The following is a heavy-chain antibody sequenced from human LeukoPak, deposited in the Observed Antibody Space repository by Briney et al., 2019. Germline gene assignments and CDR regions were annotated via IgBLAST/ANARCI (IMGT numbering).Heavy chain of an antibody. CDR3: AKDLGLYYYGSGSFPNWFDP. D-gene: IGHD3-10*01. CDR2: ISYDGSNK. CDR1: GFTFSSYG. Sequence: PGGSLRLSCAASGFTFSSYGMHWVRQAPGKGLEWVAVISYDGSNKYYADSVKGRFTISRDNSKNTLYLQMNSLRAEDTAVYYCAKDLGLYYYGSGSFPNWFDPWGQGTLATVSS. V-gene: IGHV3-30*18. J-gene: IGHJ5*02.